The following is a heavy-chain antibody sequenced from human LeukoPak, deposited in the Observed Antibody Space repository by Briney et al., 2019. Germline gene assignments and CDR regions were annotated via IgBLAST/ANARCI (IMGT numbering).Heavy chain of an antibody. CDR3: ARHFILGSTSWYEDY. D-gene: IGHD6-13*01. CDR2: IDPRDSDT. J-gene: IGHJ4*02. CDR1: GYSFTNYW. V-gene: IGHV5-51*01. Sequence: GESQKISCKGSGYSFTNYWIGWVRQMPGKGLEWMGIIDPRDSDTRYSPSFQGQVTISADKSISTAYLQWTSLKASDTAMYYCARHFILGSTSWYEDYWGQGTLVTVSS.